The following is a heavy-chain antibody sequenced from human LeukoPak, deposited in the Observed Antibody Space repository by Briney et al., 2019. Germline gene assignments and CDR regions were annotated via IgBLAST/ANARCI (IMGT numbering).Heavy chain of an antibody. CDR2: IYYSGST. Sequence: SETLSLTCTVSGGSISSSSYYWGWIRQLPGKGLEWIGSIYYSGSTYYNPSLKSRVTISVDTSKNQFSLKLSSVTAADTAMYYCARVRISMVREVIIGSYFDYWGQGTLVTVSS. J-gene: IGHJ4*02. CDR1: GGSISSSSYY. V-gene: IGHV4-39*07. CDR3: ARVRISMVREVIIGSYFDY. D-gene: IGHD3-10*01.